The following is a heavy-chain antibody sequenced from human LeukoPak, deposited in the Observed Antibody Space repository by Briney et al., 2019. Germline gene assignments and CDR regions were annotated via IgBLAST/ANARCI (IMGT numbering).Heavy chain of an antibody. CDR2: VFNNGGT. D-gene: IGHD5-12*01. J-gene: IGHJ4*02. Sequence: PSETLSLTCSVSGGSIGSYHWNWIRQPSGKGLEWIGIVFNNGGTKHNPSLKSRVAISVDTSKNQFALGPSSVTAADTAVYYCVASYGGYVLDYWGQGALVIVSS. V-gene: IGHV4-59*01. CDR1: GGSIGSYH. CDR3: VASYGGYVLDY.